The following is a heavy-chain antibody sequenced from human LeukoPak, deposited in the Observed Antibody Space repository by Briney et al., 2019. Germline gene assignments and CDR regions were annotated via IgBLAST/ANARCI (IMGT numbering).Heavy chain of an antibody. D-gene: IGHD4-23*01. CDR1: GSSIMVAAYS. J-gene: IGHJ3*02. CDR3: ARGYGDNSGAFDI. Sequence: SETLSLTCTVSGSSIMVAAYSWSWIRPPPGKGLEWIGYIYVSGRSYYNPSLKSRVTISLDRSKNQFSLRLSSVTAADTAVYFCARGYGDNSGAFDIWGQGTLVTVSS. V-gene: IGHV4-30-2*01. CDR2: IYVSGRS.